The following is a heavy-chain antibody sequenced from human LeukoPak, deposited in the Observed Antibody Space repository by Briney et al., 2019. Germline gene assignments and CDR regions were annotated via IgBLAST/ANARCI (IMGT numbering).Heavy chain of an antibody. CDR2: IYYSGST. J-gene: IGHJ5*02. Sequence: SETLSLTCTVSGGSIXSYYWSWIRQPPGXXXEWIGYIYYSGSTNYNPSLKSRVTISVDTSKNQFSLKLSSVTAADTAVYYCARYNWNEFWFDPWGQGTLVTVSS. D-gene: IGHD1-1*01. CDR3: ARYNWNEFWFDP. CDR1: GGSIXSYY. V-gene: IGHV4-59*01.